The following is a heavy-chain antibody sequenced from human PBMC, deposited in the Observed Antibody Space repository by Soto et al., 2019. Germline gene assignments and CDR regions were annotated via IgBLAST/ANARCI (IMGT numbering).Heavy chain of an antibody. J-gene: IGHJ4*02. Sequence: PGGSLRLSCAASGFTVSSNYMSWVRQAPGKGLEWVSVIYSGGSTYYADSVKGRFTISRDNSKNMMYLQMSSLRAEDTAVYYCAKNRGLQYYFDYWGQGTLVTVS. CDR3: AKNRGLQYYFDY. CDR2: IYSGGST. CDR1: GFTVSSNY. V-gene: IGHV3-53*01.